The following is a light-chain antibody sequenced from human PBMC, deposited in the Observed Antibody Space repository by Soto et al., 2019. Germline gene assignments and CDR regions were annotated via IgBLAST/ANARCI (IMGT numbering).Light chain of an antibody. J-gene: IGKJ5*01. CDR3: QQRSNWIT. CDR2: DAS. Sequence: EIVLTQSPATLSVSPVERATLSCRASHSVSSNLAWYQQKPGQAPRLLIYDASNRATGIPARFSGSGSGTDFTLTISSLEPEDFAVYYCQQRSNWITFGQGTRLEI. V-gene: IGKV3-11*01. CDR1: HSVSSN.